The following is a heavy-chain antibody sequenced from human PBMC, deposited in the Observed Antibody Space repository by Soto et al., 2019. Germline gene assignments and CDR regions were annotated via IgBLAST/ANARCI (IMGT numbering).Heavy chain of an antibody. V-gene: IGHV4-39*01. J-gene: IGHJ4*02. CDR3: ARRGAGPTPFFDY. Sequence: QLQLQESGPGLVKPSETLSLTCTVSGGSISSTGYYWAWIRQPPGKGLEWIGSIHYSGSTYYSPSLRSRLTTSVDRSKNQFSLELTSVTAADTAVYYCARRGAGPTPFFDYWGRGILVTVSS. CDR1: GGSISSTGYY. D-gene: IGHD1-1*01. CDR2: IHYSGST.